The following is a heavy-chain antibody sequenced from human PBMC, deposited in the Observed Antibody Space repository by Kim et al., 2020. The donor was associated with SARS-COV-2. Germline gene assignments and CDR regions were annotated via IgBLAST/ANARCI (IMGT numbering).Heavy chain of an antibody. Sequence: GGSLRLSCAAAGFTFSNAWMSWVRQAPGKGLEWVGRIKSKTDGGTTDYGAPVKGRFTISRDDSKNTLYLQMNSLKTEDTAVYYCSTGGHCSGGSCFSAGYWGQGTLVTVFS. CDR2: IKSKTDGGTT. J-gene: IGHJ4*02. CDR1: GFTFSNAW. D-gene: IGHD2-15*01. CDR3: STGGHCSGGSCFSAGY. V-gene: IGHV3-15*01.